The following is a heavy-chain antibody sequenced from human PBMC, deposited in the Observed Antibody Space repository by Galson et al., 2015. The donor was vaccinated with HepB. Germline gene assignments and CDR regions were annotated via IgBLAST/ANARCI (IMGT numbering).Heavy chain of an antibody. Sequence: SLRLSCAASGFTFSSYAMSWVRQAPGKGLEWVSAISGSGGSTYYADSVKGRFTISRDNSKNTLYLQMNSLRAEGTAVYYCAKAEGYSYGHNNWFDPCGQGTLVTVSS. CDR1: GFTFSSYA. CDR2: ISGSGGST. CDR3: AKAEGYSYGHNNWFDP. J-gene: IGHJ5*02. V-gene: IGHV3-23*01. D-gene: IGHD5-18*01.